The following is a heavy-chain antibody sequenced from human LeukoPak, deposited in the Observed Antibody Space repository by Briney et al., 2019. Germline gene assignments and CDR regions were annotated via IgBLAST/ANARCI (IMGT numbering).Heavy chain of an antibody. Sequence: SGTLSLTCTVSGDAISNGGYYWSWVRQHPGEGLEWIGSIYYSGSTYYNPSLKSRVMISVDTSKNQFSLKLNSMTAADTAVYYCARGSPNDYGDHGTFDYWGQGTLVTVSS. J-gene: IGHJ4*02. D-gene: IGHD4/OR15-4a*01. CDR1: GDAISNGGYY. V-gene: IGHV4-31*03. CDR2: IYYSGST. CDR3: ARGSPNDYGDHGTFDY.